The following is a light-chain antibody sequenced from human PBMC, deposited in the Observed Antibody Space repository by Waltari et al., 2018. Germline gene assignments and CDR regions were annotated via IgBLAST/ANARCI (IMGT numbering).Light chain of an antibody. J-gene: IGLJ2*01. CDR3: CSYTSIGPVL. CDR2: EVT. CDR1: SSDVGANNF. V-gene: IGLV2-23*02. Sequence: QSALTQPASVSGSPGQSIAISCIGTSSDVGANNFLSWYQQHPGRAPKLMIHEVTKRPSGVSTRFSGSKSSNTASLTISGLQAEDEADYYCCSYTSIGPVLIGGGTKVTVL.